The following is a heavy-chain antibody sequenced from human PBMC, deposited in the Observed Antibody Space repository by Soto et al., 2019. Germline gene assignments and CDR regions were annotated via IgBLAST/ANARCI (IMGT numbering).Heavy chain of an antibody. Sequence: PSEPLSLTCTVSGGSISGGDYYWSWIRQPPGQGLEWIGYIYYSGSTYYNPSLKSRVTISVDTSKNQFSLKLSSVTAADTAVYYCARAPYYYDSSGNDAFDIWGQGTMVTVS. CDR3: ARAPYYYDSSGNDAFDI. D-gene: IGHD3-22*01. CDR2: IYYSGST. J-gene: IGHJ3*02. CDR1: GGSISGGDYY. V-gene: IGHV4-30-4*01.